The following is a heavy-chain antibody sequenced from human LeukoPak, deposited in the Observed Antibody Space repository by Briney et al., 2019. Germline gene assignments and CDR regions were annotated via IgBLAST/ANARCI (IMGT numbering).Heavy chain of an antibody. D-gene: IGHD5-24*01. Sequence: PSQTLSLTCTVSGGSISSGSYYWSWIRQPAGRGLEWIGRIYTSGSTNYNPSLKSRVTISVDTSKNQCSLKLSSVTAADTAVYYCAGGVRDGYNPRWGQGTLVTVSS. J-gene: IGHJ4*02. CDR3: AGGVRDGYNPR. V-gene: IGHV4-61*02. CDR2: IYTSGST. CDR1: GGSISSGSYY.